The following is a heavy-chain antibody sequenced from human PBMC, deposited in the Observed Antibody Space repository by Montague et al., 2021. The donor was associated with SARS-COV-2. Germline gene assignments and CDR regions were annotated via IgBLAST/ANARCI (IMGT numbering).Heavy chain of an antibody. Sequence: TLSLTCSVSGNSINSGPYFWNWIRQPAGKGLEWIGRTYTRGGTHSNPSLESRVTISTDTSKNQLSLDLSSVTVADTAVYYCARGSRVIAPTLPSGMDVGGQGPTAPVS. CDR2: TYTRGGT. D-gene: IGHD2-21*01. J-gene: IGHJ6*02. CDR1: GNSINSGPYF. CDR3: ARGSRVIAPTLPSGMDV. V-gene: IGHV4-61*02.